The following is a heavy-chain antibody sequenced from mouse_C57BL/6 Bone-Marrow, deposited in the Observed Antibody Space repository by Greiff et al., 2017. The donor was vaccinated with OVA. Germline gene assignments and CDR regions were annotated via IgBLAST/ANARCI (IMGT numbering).Heavy chain of an antibody. CDR3: ARTFDGYYAYFDY. CDR2: INPNNGGT. J-gene: IGHJ2*01. V-gene: IGHV1-18*01. D-gene: IGHD2-3*01. Sequence: VQLKQSGPELVKPGASVKIPCKASGYTFTDYNMDWVKQSHGKSLEWIGDINPNNGGTIYNQKFKGKATLTVDKSSSTAYMELRSLTSEDTAVYYCARTFDGYYAYFDYWGQGTTLTVSS. CDR1: GYTFTDYN.